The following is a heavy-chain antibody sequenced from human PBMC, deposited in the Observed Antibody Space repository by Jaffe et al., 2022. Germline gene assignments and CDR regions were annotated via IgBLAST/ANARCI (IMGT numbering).Heavy chain of an antibody. J-gene: IGHJ4*02. CDR1: GFTFSNAW. Sequence: EVQLVESGGGLVKPGGSLRLSCAASGFTFSNAWMSWVRQAPGKGLEWVGRIKSKTDGGTTDYAAPVKGRFTISRDDSKNTLYLQMNSLKTEDTAVYYCTTDGYGDYGPSFDYWGQGTLVTVSS. V-gene: IGHV3-15*01. CDR3: TTDGYGDYGPSFDY. CDR2: IKSKTDGGTT. D-gene: IGHD4-17*01.